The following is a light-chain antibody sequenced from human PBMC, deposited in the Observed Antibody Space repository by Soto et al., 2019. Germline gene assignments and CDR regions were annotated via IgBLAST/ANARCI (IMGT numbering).Light chain of an antibody. CDR3: GSYAGSNTWV. V-gene: IGLV2-11*01. CDR1: SSDVGGYDY. CDR2: DVN. J-gene: IGLJ3*02. Sequence: QSALTQPRSVSGSPGQSVAISCAGTSSDVGGYDYVSWYQQHPGKAPKLMIYDVNKRPSGVPDRFSGSKSGNTASLTISGLQADDEADYCCGSYAGSNTWVFGGGTQLTVL.